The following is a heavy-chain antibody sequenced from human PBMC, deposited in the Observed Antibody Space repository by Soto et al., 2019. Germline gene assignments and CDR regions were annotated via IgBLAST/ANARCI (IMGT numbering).Heavy chain of an antibody. V-gene: IGHV3-15*07. Sequence: EVQLVESGGGLVKPGGSLRLSCAASGFTFSNAWMNWVRQAPGKGLEWVGRIKSKTDGGTTDYAAPVKGRFTISRDDSKNTLYLQMSSLKTEDTAVYYWTTDLVLNIVGVVAATTRIYWGQGTLVTVSS. D-gene: IGHD2-15*01. J-gene: IGHJ4*02. CDR1: GFTFSNAW. CDR3: TTDLVLNIVGVVAATTRIY. CDR2: IKSKTDGGTT.